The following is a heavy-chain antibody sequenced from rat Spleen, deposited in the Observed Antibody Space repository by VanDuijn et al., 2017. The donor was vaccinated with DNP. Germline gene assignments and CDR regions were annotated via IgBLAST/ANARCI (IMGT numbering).Heavy chain of an antibody. D-gene: IGHD1-4*01. J-gene: IGHJ2*01. CDR2: INKDSRTI. CDR1: GFNFNDYW. Sequence: EVKLVESGGGLVQPGRSLKLSCAASGFNFNDYWMGWVRQAPGKGLEWIGEINKDSRTIKYAPSLKDKFTISRDNAQNTLSLQTSKLGSEDTAIYYCVSRPPPTRGPFDYWGQGVTVTVSS. CDR3: VSRPPPTRGPFDY. V-gene: IGHV4-2*01.